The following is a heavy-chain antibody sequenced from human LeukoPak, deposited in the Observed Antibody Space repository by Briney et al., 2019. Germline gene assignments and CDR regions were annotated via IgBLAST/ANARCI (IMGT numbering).Heavy chain of an antibody. J-gene: IGHJ4*02. CDR1: GFTFSSYS. V-gene: IGHV3-21*01. CDR2: ISSSSSYM. CDR3: ARPNSGSYVGYFDY. D-gene: IGHD1-26*01. Sequence: GGSLRLSCAASGFTFSSYSMNWVRQAPGKGREWVSSISSSSSYMYYADSVKGRFTISRDNAKNSLYLQMNSLRAEDTAVYYCARPNSGSYVGYFDYWGQGTLVTVSS.